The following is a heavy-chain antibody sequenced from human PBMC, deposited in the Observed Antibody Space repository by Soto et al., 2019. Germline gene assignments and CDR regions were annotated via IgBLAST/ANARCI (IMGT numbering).Heavy chain of an antibody. Sequence: GGSLRLSCAASGFTFSSYWMHWVRQAPGKGLVWVSRINGDGGSTSYVDSVKGRFTISRDNAKNTLYLQMNSLRAEDTAVYYCARDNGYCSGGGCSDDAFDIWGQGTMVTVSS. CDR2: INGDGGST. V-gene: IGHV3-74*01. D-gene: IGHD2-15*01. J-gene: IGHJ3*02. CDR3: ARDNGYCSGGGCSDDAFDI. CDR1: GFTFSSYW.